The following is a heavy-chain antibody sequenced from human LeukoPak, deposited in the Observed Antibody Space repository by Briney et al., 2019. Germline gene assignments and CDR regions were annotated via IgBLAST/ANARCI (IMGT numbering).Heavy chain of an antibody. D-gene: IGHD2-15*01. CDR2: ISYDGSNK. Sequence: GGSLRLSCAASGFTFSGYWIHWVRQAPGKGLEWVAVISYDGSNKYYADSVKGRFTISRDNSKNTLYLQMNSLRAEDTAVYYCAKDMLYCSGGSCRDYWGQGTLVTVSS. V-gene: IGHV3-30*18. J-gene: IGHJ4*02. CDR1: GFTFSGYW. CDR3: AKDMLYCSGGSCRDY.